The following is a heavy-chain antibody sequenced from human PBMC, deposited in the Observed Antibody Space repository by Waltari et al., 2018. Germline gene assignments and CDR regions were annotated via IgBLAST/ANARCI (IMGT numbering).Heavy chain of an antibody. D-gene: IGHD6-13*01. Sequence: VQPVQSGSQVKKPGASVKVSSKVSGNTLTELSMHWVRQAPGKGLEWMGGFDPEDGETIYAQAFQGRVTVTEDTSTDTAYMEVSSLRSEDTAVYYGATSPIALFGTLYWGQGTLVTVSS. CDR2: FDPEDGET. CDR3: ATSPIALFGTLY. J-gene: IGHJ4*02. CDR1: GNTLTELS. V-gene: IGHV1-24*01.